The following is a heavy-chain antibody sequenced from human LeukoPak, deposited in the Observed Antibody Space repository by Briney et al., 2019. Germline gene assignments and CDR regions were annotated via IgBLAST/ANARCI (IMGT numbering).Heavy chain of an antibody. J-gene: IGHJ4*02. CDR1: GYTFTDYY. D-gene: IGHD3-10*01. CDR3: ARDGVVRGVIVY. V-gene: IGHV1-2*02. Sequence: ASVKVSCKASGYTFTDYYMHWVRQAPGQGPEGMGWIDPNSGGTVYAQKFQGRLTMARDTSINTAYMEVSGLRFDDTAVYYCARDGVVRGVIVYWGQGTLVTVSS. CDR2: IDPNSGGT.